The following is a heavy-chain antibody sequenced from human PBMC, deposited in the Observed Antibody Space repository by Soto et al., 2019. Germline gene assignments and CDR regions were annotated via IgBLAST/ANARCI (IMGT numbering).Heavy chain of an antibody. CDR1: GFTPRPFE. J-gene: IGHJ5*02. V-gene: IGHV3-48*03. CDR2: ISTSGRTT. Sequence: RISLAASGFTPRPFEKNWGPPAPGEGLEWVSYISTSGRTTYYADSVKGRFTISRDNSKNTLYLQMHSLRAEDTAVYYCAKEAAAGTTALWNWFDPWGQGTLVTVSS. D-gene: IGHD6-13*01. CDR3: AKEAAAGTTALWNWFDP.